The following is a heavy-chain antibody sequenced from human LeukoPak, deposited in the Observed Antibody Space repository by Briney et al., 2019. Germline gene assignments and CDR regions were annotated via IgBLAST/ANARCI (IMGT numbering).Heavy chain of an antibody. D-gene: IGHD3-10*01. CDR1: GGSITSSSYY. CDR2: VYYSGST. CDR3: ARTRYYYGSGRPNWFDP. V-gene: IGHV4-39*01. J-gene: IGHJ5*02. Sequence: SETLSLTCTVSGGSITSSSYYWGWIRPPPGKGLEWIGSVYYSGSTYYNPSLKSRVTISVDTSKNQFSLKLSSVTAADTAVYYCARTRYYYGSGRPNWFDPWGQGTLVTVSS.